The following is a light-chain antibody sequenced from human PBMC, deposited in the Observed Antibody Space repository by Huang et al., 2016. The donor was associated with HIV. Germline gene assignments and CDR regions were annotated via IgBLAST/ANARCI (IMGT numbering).Light chain of an antibody. CDR1: RNITDQ. CDR3: QQRSYWPLT. Sequence: EIVLTQSPATLSLSPGERATLSCRASRNITDQLNWYQQRPGQAPRRRVFASSNRATGIPPRFSGSGSGTAFTLTVSSLEPADFGVYFCQQRSYWPLTFGGGTKVEI. J-gene: IGKJ4*01. V-gene: IGKV3-11*01. CDR2: ASS.